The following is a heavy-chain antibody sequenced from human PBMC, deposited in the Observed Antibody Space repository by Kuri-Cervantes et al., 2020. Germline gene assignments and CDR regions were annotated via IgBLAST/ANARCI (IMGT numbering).Heavy chain of an antibody. V-gene: IGHV3-48*04. CDR2: ISSSGSTI. CDR3: ARGVDTALDAFDI. J-gene: IGHJ3*02. CDR1: GFTFTSYS. Sequence: LSLTCAASGFTFTSYSMNWVRQAPGKGLEWVSYISSSGSTIYYADSVKGRFTISRDNAKNTLYLQMNSLRAEDTAVYYCARGVDTALDAFDIWGQGTMVTVSS. D-gene: IGHD5-18*01.